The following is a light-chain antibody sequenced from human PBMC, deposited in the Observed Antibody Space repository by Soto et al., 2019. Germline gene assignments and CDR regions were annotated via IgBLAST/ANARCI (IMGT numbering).Light chain of an antibody. CDR2: DAS. CDR1: QSVSSY. CDR3: QQRSNWPLT. Sequence: ETVLTQSPATLSLSPGERATLSCRASQSVSSYLAWYRQKPGQAPRLLIYDASNRATGIPARFGGSGSGTDFTLTISSLEPADFAVYYCQQRSNWPLTFGGGTKVDIK. J-gene: IGKJ4*01. V-gene: IGKV3-11*01.